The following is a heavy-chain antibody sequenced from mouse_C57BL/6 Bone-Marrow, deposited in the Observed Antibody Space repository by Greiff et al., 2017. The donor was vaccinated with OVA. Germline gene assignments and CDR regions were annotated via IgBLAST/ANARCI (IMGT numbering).Heavy chain of an antibody. D-gene: IGHD2-4*01. CDR2: IRSKSNNYAT. Sequence: EVKLVESGGGLVQPKGSLKLSCAASGFSFNTYAMNWVRQAPGKGLEWVARIRSKSNNYATYYADSVKDRFTISRDDSESMLYLQMNNLKTEDTAMYYCVRQGGLRGYFDYWGQGTTLTVSS. CDR3: VRQGGLRGYFDY. J-gene: IGHJ2*01. V-gene: IGHV10-1*01. CDR1: GFSFNTYA.